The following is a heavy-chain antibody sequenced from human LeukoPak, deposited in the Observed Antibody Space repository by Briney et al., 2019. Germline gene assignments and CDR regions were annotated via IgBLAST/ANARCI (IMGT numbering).Heavy chain of an antibody. Sequence: GGSLRLSCAASGFTFSDYYMSWIRQAPGKGLEWVSYISSSSSTIYYADSVKGRFTISRDNAKNSLYLQMNSLRAEDTAVYYCAKDEKGRSHYYYYMDVWGKGTTVTVSS. V-gene: IGHV3-11*04. D-gene: IGHD3-10*01. CDR1: GFTFSDYY. CDR2: ISSSSSTI. J-gene: IGHJ6*03. CDR3: AKDEKGRSHYYYYMDV.